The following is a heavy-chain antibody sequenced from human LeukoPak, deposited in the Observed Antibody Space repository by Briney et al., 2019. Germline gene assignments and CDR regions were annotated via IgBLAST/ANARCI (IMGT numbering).Heavy chain of an antibody. CDR1: GGSFSGYY. D-gene: IGHD6-13*01. V-gene: IGHV4-34*01. Sequence: SETLSPTCAVYGGSFSGYYWSWIRQPPGKGLEWIGEINHSGSTNYNPSLKSRVTISVDTSKNQFSLKLSSVTAADTAVYYCARRYSSSWSLYYYYYYMDVWGKGTTVTVSS. CDR3: ARRYSSSWSLYYYYYYMDV. CDR2: INHSGST. J-gene: IGHJ6*03.